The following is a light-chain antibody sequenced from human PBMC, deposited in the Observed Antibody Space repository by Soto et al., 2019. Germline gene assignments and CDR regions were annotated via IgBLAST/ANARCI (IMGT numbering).Light chain of an antibody. J-gene: IGKJ1*01. CDR3: MQGTQWPWT. V-gene: IGKV2-30*01. CDR2: KLS. Sequence: VGLSHSHLSRPFTLGKRASISSRSSQSLVSIVGTTSLNGFQQRPGQSPRRLIYKLSERDSGVPDRFSGSGSGTDFTLKISKVEAEDVAVYYCMQGTQWPWTFGQGTKVEIK. CDR1: QSLVSIVGTTS.